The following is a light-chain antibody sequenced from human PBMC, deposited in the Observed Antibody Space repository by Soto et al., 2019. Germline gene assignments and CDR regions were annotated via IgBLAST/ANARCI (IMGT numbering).Light chain of an antibody. J-gene: IGLJ3*02. Sequence: QSALTQPPSASGSPGQSVTISCTGTSSDVGGYSYVSWYQQHPGKAPKLMIYEVSKRPSGVPDRFSGSKSGNTASLTVSGLQAEDEADYYCNSYAGSNNFRVFGGGTKLTVL. V-gene: IGLV2-8*01. CDR1: SSDVGGYSY. CDR3: NSYAGSNNFRV. CDR2: EVS.